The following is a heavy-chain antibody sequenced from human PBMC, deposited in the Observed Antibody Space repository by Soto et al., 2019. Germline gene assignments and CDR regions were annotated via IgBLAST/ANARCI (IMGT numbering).Heavy chain of an antibody. D-gene: IGHD6-13*01. V-gene: IGHV7-4-1*01. Sequence: QVPLVQSGSELKKPGASVKVSCKASGYTFTSYAMNWVRQAPGQGLEWMGWINTNTGNPTYAQGFTGRFVFSLDTSVSTAYLQICSLKAEDTAVYYCARTKAAAENNWFDPWGQGTLVTVSS. CDR2: INTNTGNP. CDR1: GYTFTSYA. CDR3: ARTKAAAENNWFDP. J-gene: IGHJ5*02.